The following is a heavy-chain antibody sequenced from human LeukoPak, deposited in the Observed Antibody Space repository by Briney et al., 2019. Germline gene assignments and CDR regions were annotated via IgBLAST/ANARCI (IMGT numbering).Heavy chain of an antibody. CDR3: ARSTRERVGAFDI. CDR2: ISSSSSYI. D-gene: IGHD1-1*01. Sequence: PGGSLRLSCAASGFTFSSYAMSWVRQAPGKGLEWVSSISSSSSYIYYADSVKGRFTISRDNAKNSLYLQMNSLRAEDTAVYYCARSTRERVGAFDIWGQGTMVTVSS. J-gene: IGHJ3*02. V-gene: IGHV3-21*01. CDR1: GFTFSSYA.